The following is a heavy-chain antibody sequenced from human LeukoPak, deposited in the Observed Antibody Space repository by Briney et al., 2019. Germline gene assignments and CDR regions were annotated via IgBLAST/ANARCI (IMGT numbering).Heavy chain of an antibody. D-gene: IGHD6-19*01. CDR1: GGSISSSSYY. J-gene: IGHJ4*02. CDR3: ARVGPIGIAVPGFDY. V-gene: IGHV4-39*01. CDR2: IYYSGST. Sequence: SETLSLTCTVSGGSISSSSYYWGWILQPPGKGLEWIGSIYYSGSTYYNPSLKSRVTISVDTSKNQFSLKLSSVTAADTAVYYCARVGPIGIAVPGFDYWGQGTLVTVSS.